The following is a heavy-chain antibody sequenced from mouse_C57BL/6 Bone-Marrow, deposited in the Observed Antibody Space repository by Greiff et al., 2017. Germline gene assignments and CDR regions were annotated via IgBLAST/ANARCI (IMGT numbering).Heavy chain of an antibody. J-gene: IGHJ3*01. CDR2: INPNNGGT. CDR3: ARGYYGSGQFAY. D-gene: IGHD1-1*01. CDR1: GYTFTDYY. V-gene: IGHV1-26*01. Sequence: EVQLQQSGPELVKPGASVKISCKASGYTFTDYYMNWVKQSHGKSLEWIGDINPNNGGTSYKQKFKGKATLTVDKSSSTAYMELRSLTSEDSAVYYCARGYYGSGQFAYWGQGTLVTVSA.